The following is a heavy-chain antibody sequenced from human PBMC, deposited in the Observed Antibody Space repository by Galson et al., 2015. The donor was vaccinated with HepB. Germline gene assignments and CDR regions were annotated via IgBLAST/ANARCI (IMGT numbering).Heavy chain of an antibody. Sequence: SVKVSCKASGYTFTGYYMHWVRQAPGQGLEWMGWINPNSGGTNYAQKFQGWVTMTRDTSISTAYMELSRLRSDDTAVYYCARGSAITIFGVVIMSYYYYYMDVWGKGTTVTVSS. CDR3: ARGSAITIFGVVIMSYYYYYMDV. V-gene: IGHV1-2*04. D-gene: IGHD3-3*01. CDR2: INPNSGGT. CDR1: GYTFTGYY. J-gene: IGHJ6*03.